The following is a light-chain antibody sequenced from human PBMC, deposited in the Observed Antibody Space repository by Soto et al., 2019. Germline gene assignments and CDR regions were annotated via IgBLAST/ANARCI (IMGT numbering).Light chain of an antibody. J-gene: IGLJ2*01. Sequence: QPVLTQSPSASASLGASVKLTCTLCSGHSSYAIAWHQQQPEKDPRYLMKLNSDGSHSKGDGIPDRFSGSSSGAERYLTISSLQSEDEADYYCQTWGTGIQVFGGGTKLTVL. V-gene: IGLV4-69*01. CDR3: QTWGTGIQV. CDR2: LNSDGSH. CDR1: SGHSSYA.